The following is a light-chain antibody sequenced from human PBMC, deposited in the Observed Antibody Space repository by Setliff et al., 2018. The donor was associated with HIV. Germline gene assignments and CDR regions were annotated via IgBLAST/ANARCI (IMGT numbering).Light chain of an antibody. CDR1: SSDIGRYNL. V-gene: IGLV2-14*02. CDR3: SSYTSNSTPL. CDR2: QAT. J-gene: IGLJ1*01. Sequence: QSALTQPASVSGSPGQSIAISCTGTSSDIGRYNLVSWYQQYPGKAPKLMIYQATKRPSGVSNRFSGSKSGNTASLTISGLQAEDEADYYCSSYTSNSTPLFGTGTKVTVL.